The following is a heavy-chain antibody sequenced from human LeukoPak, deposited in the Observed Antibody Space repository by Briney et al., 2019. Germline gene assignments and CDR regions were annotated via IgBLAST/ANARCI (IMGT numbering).Heavy chain of an antibody. CDR2: IIPIFGTA. D-gene: IGHD6-19*01. V-gene: IGHV1-69*05. Sequence: SVKVSCKAPGGTFSSYAISWVRQAPGQGLEWMGGIIPIFGTANYAQKFQGRVTITTDESTSTAYMELSSLRSEDTAVYYCARATVYSSGLDYWGQGTLVTVSS. CDR1: GGTFSSYA. J-gene: IGHJ4*02. CDR3: ARATVYSSGLDY.